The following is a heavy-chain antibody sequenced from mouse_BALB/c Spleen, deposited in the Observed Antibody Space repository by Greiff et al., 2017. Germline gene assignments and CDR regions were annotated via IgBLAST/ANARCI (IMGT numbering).Heavy chain of an antibody. CDR3: ARNDGYYY. V-gene: IGHV3-6*01. J-gene: IGHJ2*01. Sequence: DVKLQESGPGLVKPSQSLSLTCSVTGYSITSGYYWNWIRQFPGNKLEWMGYISYDGSNNYNPSLKNRISITRDTSKNQFFLKLNSVTTEDTATYYCARNDGYYYWGQGTTLTVSS. CDR1: GYSITSGYY. D-gene: IGHD2-3*01. CDR2: ISYDGSN.